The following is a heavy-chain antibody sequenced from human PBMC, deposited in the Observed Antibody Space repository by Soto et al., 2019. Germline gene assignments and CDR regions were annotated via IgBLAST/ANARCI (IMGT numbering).Heavy chain of an antibody. V-gene: IGHV4-34*01. J-gene: IGHJ5*02. CDR3: ARGGQVGADYTPTYNWFDP. Sequence: SETLSLTCTVSGGSISSYYWSWIRQPPGKGLEWIGEINHSGSTNYNPSLKSRVTISVDTSKNQFSLKLSSVTAADTAVYYCARGGQVGADYTPTYNWFDPWGQGTLVTVSS. D-gene: IGHD1-26*01. CDR1: GGSISSYY. CDR2: INHSGST.